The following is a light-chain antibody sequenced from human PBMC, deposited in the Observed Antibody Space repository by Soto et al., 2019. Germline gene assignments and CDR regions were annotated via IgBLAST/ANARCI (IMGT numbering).Light chain of an antibody. CDR2: VAS. V-gene: IGKV1-39*01. CDR1: QSIRSY. CDR3: QQSYSTPRT. Sequence: DIQMTQSPSSLSASVGDRVTITCGASQSIRSYLNWYQQKPGKAPKLLISVASSLQSGVPSRFSGSGSATDFTVTISSLQPEDFATYYCQQSYSTPRTCGGGTKVDIK. J-gene: IGKJ4*01.